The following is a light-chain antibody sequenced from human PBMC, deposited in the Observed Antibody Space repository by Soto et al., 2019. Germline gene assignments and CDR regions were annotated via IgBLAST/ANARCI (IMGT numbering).Light chain of an antibody. Sequence: QSVLTQPPSASGTPGQRVTISCSGSSSNIGVNSVNWYQHLPGTAPKLLIYNSNLRPSGVPDRFSGSKSGTSASLAIRGLQSEDDADYYCSAWYASLKVSMFGGGTKVTVL. CDR1: SSNIGVNS. CDR2: NSN. V-gene: IGLV1-44*01. CDR3: SAWYASLKVSM. J-gene: IGLJ3*02.